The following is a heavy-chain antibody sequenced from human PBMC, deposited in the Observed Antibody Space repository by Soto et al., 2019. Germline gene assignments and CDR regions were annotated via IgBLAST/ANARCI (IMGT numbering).Heavy chain of an antibody. D-gene: IGHD2-21*02. CDR3: ATSKTAWEPFDI. J-gene: IGHJ3*02. V-gene: IGHV3-74*03. Sequence: PGGSLRLSCAASGFTFSSYAMHWVRHAPGKGLVWVSRINSDGSTTTYADSVKGRFTISRDNAKNTLYLQMNSLRVEDTAVYYCATSKTAWEPFDIWGQGTMVTVSS. CDR1: GFTFSSYA. CDR2: INSDGSTT.